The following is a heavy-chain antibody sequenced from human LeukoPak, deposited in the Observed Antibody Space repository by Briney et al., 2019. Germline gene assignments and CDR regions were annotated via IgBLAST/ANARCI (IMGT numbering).Heavy chain of an antibody. J-gene: IGHJ4*02. CDR2: IYHSGST. CDR1: GASISSGGYS. CDR3: AREPRAAGTFDY. Sequence: SETLSLTCAVSGASISSGGYSWSWIRQPPGKGLEWIGYIYHSGSTYYNPSLKSRVTISVDRSKNQFSLKLSSVTAADTAVYYCAREPRAAGTFDYWGQGTLVTVSS. D-gene: IGHD6-13*01. V-gene: IGHV4-30-2*01.